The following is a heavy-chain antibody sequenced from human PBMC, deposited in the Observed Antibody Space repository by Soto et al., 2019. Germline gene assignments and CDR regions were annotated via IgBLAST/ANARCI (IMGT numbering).Heavy chain of an antibody. J-gene: IGHJ5*02. CDR3: AKETYSSSWYGAYNWFDP. V-gene: IGHV3-23*01. CDR1: GFTFSSYA. Sequence: PGGSVRLSCAASGFTFSSYAMSWVRQAPGKGLEWVSAISGSGGSTYYADSVKGRFTISRDNSKNTLYLQMNSLRAEDTAVYYCAKETYSSSWYGAYNWFDPRGQGTLVTVSS. CDR2: ISGSGGST. D-gene: IGHD6-13*01.